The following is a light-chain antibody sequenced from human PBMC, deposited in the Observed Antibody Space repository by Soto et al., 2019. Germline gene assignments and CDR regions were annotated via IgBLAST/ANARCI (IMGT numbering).Light chain of an antibody. J-gene: IGKJ1*01. V-gene: IGKV3-15*01. CDR3: LLHKSYLWT. CDR1: QSVSSD. CDR2: GAS. Sequence: EIVMTQSPATLSVSPGERATLSCRASQSVSSDLAWYQQKPGQAPRLLIYGASTRATGIPARFSGSGSGTDFTLTISRLEPEDFATYYCLLHKSYLWTFGQGTKVDI.